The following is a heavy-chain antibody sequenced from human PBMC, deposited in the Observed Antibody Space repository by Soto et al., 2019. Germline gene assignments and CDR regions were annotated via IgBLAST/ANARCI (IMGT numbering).Heavy chain of an antibody. CDR2: ISWNSGSI. Sequence: PGGSLRLSCAASGLTFDDYAMHWVRQAPGKGLEWVSGISWNSGSIGYADSVKGRFTISRDNAKNSLYLQMNSLRAEDTALYYCAKGAIAGANRNVFDIWGQGTMVTVSS. CDR1: GLTFDDYA. CDR3: AKGAIAGANRNVFDI. D-gene: IGHD6-19*01. J-gene: IGHJ3*02. V-gene: IGHV3-9*01.